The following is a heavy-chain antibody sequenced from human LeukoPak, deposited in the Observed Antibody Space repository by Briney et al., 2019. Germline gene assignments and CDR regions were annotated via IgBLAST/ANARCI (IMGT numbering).Heavy chain of an antibody. CDR3: TIYDFWSSYHTPDS. V-gene: IGHV3-15*01. D-gene: IGHD3-3*01. CDR1: GFTFSDAW. CDR2: IKKKTDGDTT. Sequence: GGSLRLSCAASGFTFSDAWMSWVRQAPGKGLEWVGRIKKKTDGDTTEYGATGKGRFTGARDDSKSTMYPQMDSLKPEDTAVYYCTIYDFWSSYHTPDSWGEGTLVTVSS. J-gene: IGHJ4*02.